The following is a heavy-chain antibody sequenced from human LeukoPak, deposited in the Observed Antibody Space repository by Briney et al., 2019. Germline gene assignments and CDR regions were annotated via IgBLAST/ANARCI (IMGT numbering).Heavy chain of an antibody. CDR3: ARDYGDYLDY. Sequence: GGSLRLSCAASGFTFSSYAMNWVRQAPGKGLEWVSAIGGSGSGTYLADPVKGRFTISRDNSKNTLYLEMNSLRAEDTAVYYCARDYGDYLDYWGQGTLVTVSS. D-gene: IGHD4-17*01. V-gene: IGHV3-23*01. J-gene: IGHJ4*02. CDR2: IGGSGSGT. CDR1: GFTFSSYA.